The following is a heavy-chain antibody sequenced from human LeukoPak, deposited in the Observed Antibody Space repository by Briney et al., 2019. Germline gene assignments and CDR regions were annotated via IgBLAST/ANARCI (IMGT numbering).Heavy chain of an antibody. Sequence: GASVKVSCKASGYTFTSYDINWVRQATGQGLEWMGWMNPNSGNTGYAQKFQGRVTMTRNTSISTAYMELRSLRSDDTAVYYCARGQGKFGAYFDYWGQGTLVTVSS. CDR1: GYTFTSYD. CDR2: MNPNSGNT. V-gene: IGHV1-8*01. CDR3: ARGQGKFGAYFDY. J-gene: IGHJ4*02. D-gene: IGHD3-10*01.